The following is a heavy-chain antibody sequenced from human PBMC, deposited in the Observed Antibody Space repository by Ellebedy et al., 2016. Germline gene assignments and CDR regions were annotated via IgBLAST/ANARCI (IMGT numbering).Heavy chain of an antibody. V-gene: IGHV3-23*01. CDR2: ISGSTTFT. D-gene: IGHD3-10*01. CDR3: AKSDGSGTYIHWFDP. J-gene: IGHJ5*02. CDR1: GFTFRNYA. Sequence: GGSLRLSXAVSGFTFRNYAMNWVRQAPGKGLEWVSVISGSTTFTQYADSVKGRFIISRDNSRNTLSLQMNSLRVEDTAVYYCAKSDGSGTYIHWFDPWGQGTLVTVSS.